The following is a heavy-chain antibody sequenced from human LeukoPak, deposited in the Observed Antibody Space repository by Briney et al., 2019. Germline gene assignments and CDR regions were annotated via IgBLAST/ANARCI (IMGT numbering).Heavy chain of an antibody. V-gene: IGHV4-39*01. J-gene: IGHJ4*02. Sequence: SETLSLTCTVSGGSISSSSYYWGWIRQPPGKGLEWIGSIYYSGSTYYNPSLKSRVTISVDTSKNQFSLKLSSATAADTAVYYCARKYYDILTGYYSEGWGQGTLVTVST. CDR3: ARKYYDILTGYYSEG. CDR2: IYYSGST. CDR1: GGSISSSSYY. D-gene: IGHD3-9*01.